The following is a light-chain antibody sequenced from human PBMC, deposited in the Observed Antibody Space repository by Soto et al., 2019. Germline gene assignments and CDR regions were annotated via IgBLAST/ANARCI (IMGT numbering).Light chain of an antibody. J-gene: IGKJ4*01. Sequence: DMEMTQSPSSLSASVGDRVTITCRASQSIRNYLNWYQHKPGKVPKLLIYAASSLQSGVPTRFSGSGSGTDFTLTINSLQPEDFATYYGQHSYGTPHACGGGTKVESK. V-gene: IGKV1-39*01. CDR2: AAS. CDR3: QHSYGTPHA. CDR1: QSIRNY.